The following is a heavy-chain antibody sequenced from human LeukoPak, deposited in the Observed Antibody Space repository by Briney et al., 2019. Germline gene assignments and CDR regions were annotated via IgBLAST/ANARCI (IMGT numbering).Heavy chain of an antibody. V-gene: IGHV4-59*12. CDR3: ARGPYYYGSGSNMDYYYMDV. D-gene: IGHD3-10*01. J-gene: IGHJ6*03. Sequence: PSETLSLTCTVSGGSISSYYWSWIRQPPGKGLEWIGYNYYSGNTNYNPSLKSRVTISVDTSKNQFSLKLSSVTAADTAVYYCARGPYYYGSGSNMDYYYMDVWGKGTTVTVSS. CDR2: NYYSGNT. CDR1: GGSISSYY.